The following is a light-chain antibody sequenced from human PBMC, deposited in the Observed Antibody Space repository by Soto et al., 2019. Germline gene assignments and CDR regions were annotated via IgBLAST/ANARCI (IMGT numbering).Light chain of an antibody. Sequence: DIQMTQAPSSLSASVGDIVTFTFRASQSIGTSLNWYQQKAGKAPRVLISAASRLQSGVPSRFSGSGSGTHFTLTISSLQPEDSATYYCQQGYNTFWTFGQGTKVDIK. CDR1: QSIGTS. CDR2: AAS. CDR3: QQGYNTFWT. V-gene: IGKV1-39*01. J-gene: IGKJ1*01.